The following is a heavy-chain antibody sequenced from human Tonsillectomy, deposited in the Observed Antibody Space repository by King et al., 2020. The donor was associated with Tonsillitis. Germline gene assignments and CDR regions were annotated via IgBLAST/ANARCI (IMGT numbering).Heavy chain of an antibody. Sequence: QLQESGPGLVKPSETLSLTCTVSGGSISSSSYYWGWIRQPPGKGLEWIGSMYYSGSTYYNASLKSRVTISVDTSKNQFCLKLSSVTAADTAVYYCARHTIAVAGPHLNWFDPWGQGTLVTVSS. D-gene: IGHD6-19*01. CDR1: GGSISSSSYY. V-gene: IGHV4-39*01. CDR3: ARHTIAVAGPHLNWFDP. J-gene: IGHJ5*02. CDR2: MYYSGST.